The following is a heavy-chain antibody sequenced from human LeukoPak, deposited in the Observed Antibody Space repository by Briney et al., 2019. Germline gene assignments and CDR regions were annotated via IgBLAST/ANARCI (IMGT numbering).Heavy chain of an antibody. D-gene: IGHD3-10*01. V-gene: IGHV3-23*01. CDR3: AKKGYAGSGTYSYYFDY. J-gene: IGHJ4*02. CDR1: GFTVSSNY. Sequence: GGSLRLSCAASGFTVSSNYMSWVRQAPGKGLEWVSTISSDGYSTYYADSVRGRFTISRDNSTNTLYLQMNSLRAEDTAVYYCAKKGYAGSGTYSYYFDYWGQGTLVTVTS. CDR2: ISSDGYST.